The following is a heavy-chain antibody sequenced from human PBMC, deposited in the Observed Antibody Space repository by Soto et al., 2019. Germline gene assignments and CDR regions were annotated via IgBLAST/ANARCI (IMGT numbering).Heavy chain of an antibody. D-gene: IGHD1-1*01. V-gene: IGHV1-18*04. CDR1: DFTFTSYG. J-gene: IGHJ6*02. Sequence: QVQLVQSGAEVKKPGASVKVSCKASDFTFTSYGISWVRQAPEQGLEWMGWISAYNGNTVYAQKLQGRVTMTTDTSTATAHMELRGLRSDDTAVYSCARDPPIPGRSRGTTLMAVWGPGTTVTVAS. CDR3: ARDPPIPGRSRGTTLMAV. CDR2: ISAYNGNT.